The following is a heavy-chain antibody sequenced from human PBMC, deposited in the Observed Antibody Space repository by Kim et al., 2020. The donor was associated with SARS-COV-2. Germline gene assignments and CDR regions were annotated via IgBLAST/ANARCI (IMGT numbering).Heavy chain of an antibody. CDR1: GFTVSSDW. J-gene: IGHJ4*02. CDR3: TGTYGGAH. Sequence: GGSLRLSCTASGFTVSSDWMNWVRQAPGKGLVWIARINSAGSLTNYAGPVKGRFTISRDNAKNTLYLQMNSLRADDTGVYYCTGTYGGAHWGQGTLVTVSS. V-gene: IGHV3-74*01. D-gene: IGHD4-17*01. CDR2: INSAGSLT.